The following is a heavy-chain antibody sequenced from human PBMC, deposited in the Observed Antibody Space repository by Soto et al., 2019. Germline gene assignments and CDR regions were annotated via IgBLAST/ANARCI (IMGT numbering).Heavy chain of an antibody. D-gene: IGHD2-15*01. Sequence: ASVKVSCKTSGYTFTDYYMHWVRQAPGQEVEGVGGINPKSGGPKYVPKFQGRVTVTRDTSTSTAYMELNRLTSDDAAVYYCASEDCRNTNCLRGFDYWGQGTLVTVSS. CDR1: GYTFTDYY. V-gene: IGHV1-2*02. CDR3: ASEDCRNTNCLRGFDY. J-gene: IGHJ4*02. CDR2: INPKSGGP.